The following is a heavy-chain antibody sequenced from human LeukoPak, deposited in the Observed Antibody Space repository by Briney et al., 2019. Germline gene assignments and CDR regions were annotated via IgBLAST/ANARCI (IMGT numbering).Heavy chain of an antibody. CDR3: ARAYSYYDILTGYSSLFDY. Sequence: SETLSLTCTVSVGSISSYYWSWIRQPPRKGLEWIGYISNSGSNTYNPSLESRVTVSLDTSKNQFSLKLSSVTAADTAVYFCARAYSYYDILTGYSSLFDYLGQGALVTVPS. CDR2: ISNSGSN. V-gene: IGHV4-59*01. CDR1: VGSISSYY. J-gene: IGHJ4*02. D-gene: IGHD3-9*01.